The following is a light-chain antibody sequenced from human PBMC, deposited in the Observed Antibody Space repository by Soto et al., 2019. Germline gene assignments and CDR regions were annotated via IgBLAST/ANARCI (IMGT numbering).Light chain of an antibody. J-gene: IGKJ4*01. Sequence: EMVLTQSPGTLSLSPGERATLSCRASQSVSSSYLAWYQQKPGQAPRLLIYGASSRATAIPDRFSGSGSGTDFTLTISRLEPEDSAVYYCQQYGSSLLTFGGGTKVDIK. V-gene: IGKV3-20*01. CDR3: QQYGSSLLT. CDR1: QSVSSSY. CDR2: GAS.